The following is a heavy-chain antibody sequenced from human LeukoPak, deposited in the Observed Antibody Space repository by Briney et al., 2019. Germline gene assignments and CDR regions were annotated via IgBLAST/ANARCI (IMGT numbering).Heavy chain of an antibody. Sequence: GGSLRLSCAASGFTFSSYAISWVRQAPGKGLEWVSAISGSGGSAYYADSVKGRFTISRDNSKNTLYLQMNSLRAEDTAVYYCANYGSGSYGDWGQGTLVTVSS. J-gene: IGHJ1*01. CDR3: ANYGSGSYGD. D-gene: IGHD3-10*01. V-gene: IGHV3-23*01. CDR1: GFTFSSYA. CDR2: ISGSGGSA.